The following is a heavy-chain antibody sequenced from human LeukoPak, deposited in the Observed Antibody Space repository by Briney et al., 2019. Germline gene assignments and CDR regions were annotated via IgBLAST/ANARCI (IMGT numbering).Heavy chain of an antibody. J-gene: IGHJ3*02. CDR3: AGVVAAKFDAFDI. V-gene: IGHV3-48*03. Sequence: PGGSLRLSCAASGFTFSSYEMNWVRQAPGKGLEWVSYISSSGSTIYYADSVKGRFTISRDNAKNSLYLRMNSLRAEDTAVYYCAGVVAAKFDAFDIWGQGTMVTVSS. CDR1: GFTFSSYE. D-gene: IGHD2-15*01. CDR2: ISSSGSTI.